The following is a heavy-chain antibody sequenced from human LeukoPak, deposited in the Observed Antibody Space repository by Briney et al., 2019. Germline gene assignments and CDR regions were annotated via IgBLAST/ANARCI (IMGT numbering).Heavy chain of an antibody. D-gene: IGHD6-19*01. CDR3: AKDGNYSSGWYHYFDY. V-gene: IGHV3-23*01. J-gene: IGHJ4*02. CDR1: GFTFSSYA. CDR2: ISGSGGST. Sequence: SGGSLRLSCTASGFTFSSYAMSWVRQAPGKGPEWVSAISGSGGSTYYADSVKGRFTISRDNSKNTLYLQMNSLRAEDTAVYYCAKDGNYSSGWYHYFDYWGQGTLVTVSS.